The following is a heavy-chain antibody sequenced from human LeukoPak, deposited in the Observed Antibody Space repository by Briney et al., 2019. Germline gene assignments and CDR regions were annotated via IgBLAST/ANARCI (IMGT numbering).Heavy chain of an antibody. CDR1: GFPFSSYG. J-gene: IGHJ4*02. CDR2: IRYDGSNK. CDR3: ARGTYYYDSSGYWVDY. Sequence: GGSLRLSCAASGFPFSSYGMHWVRQAPGKGLEWVAFIRYDGSNKYYADSVKGRFTISRDNSKNTLYLQMNSLRAEDTAVYYCARGTYYYDSSGYWVDYWGQGTLVTVSS. V-gene: IGHV3-30*02. D-gene: IGHD3-22*01.